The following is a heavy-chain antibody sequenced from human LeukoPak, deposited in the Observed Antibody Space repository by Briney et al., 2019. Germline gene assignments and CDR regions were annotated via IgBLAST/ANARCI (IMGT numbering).Heavy chain of an antibody. V-gene: IGHV4-61*01. CDR1: GGSVSSGSYY. CDR2: IYYSGST. J-gene: IGHJ6*03. Sequence: SETLSLTCTVSGGSVSSGSYYWRWLRQPPGRGLGWIVYIYYSGSTNYNPSLKSRVTISVDTSKNQFSLKLSSVTAADTAVYYCARAASDFWSCYYYYYMDVWGKGTTVTVSS. CDR3: ARAASDFWSCYYYYYMDV. D-gene: IGHD3-3*01.